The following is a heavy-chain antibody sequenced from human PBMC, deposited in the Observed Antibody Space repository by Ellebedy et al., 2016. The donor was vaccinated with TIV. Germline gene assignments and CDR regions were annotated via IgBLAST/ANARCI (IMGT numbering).Heavy chain of an antibody. CDR3: AKGALWFGEIDAFDV. CDR1: GFTFNSYT. Sequence: GESLKISXAASGFTFNSYTMNWVRQAPGKGLEWVSSISSSGSYIYYADSVRGRFTISRDNAKNSLYLQMNSLRAEDTAVYYCAKGALWFGEIDAFDVWGQGTMVTVSS. J-gene: IGHJ3*01. CDR2: ISSSGSYI. D-gene: IGHD3-10*01. V-gene: IGHV3-21*01.